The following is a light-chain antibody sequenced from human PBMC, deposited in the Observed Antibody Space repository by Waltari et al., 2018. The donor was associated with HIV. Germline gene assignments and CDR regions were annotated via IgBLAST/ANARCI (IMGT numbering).Light chain of an antibody. CDR2: EVS. CDR1: RSAVGAYNY. Sequence: QSALTQPAPVSGSPGQSITNSCLGTRSAVGAYNYVPWYQHHPGKAPKVIIYEVSNPPSGVSNRFSASKSGNTASLTISGLQTEDEADYYCSSYTSISSQVFGGGTKLTVL. J-gene: IGLJ2*01. V-gene: IGLV2-14*01. CDR3: SSYTSISSQV.